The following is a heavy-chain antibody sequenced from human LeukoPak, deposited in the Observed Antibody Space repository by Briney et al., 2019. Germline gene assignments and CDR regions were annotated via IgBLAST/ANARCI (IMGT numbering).Heavy chain of an antibody. V-gene: IGHV4-4*02. D-gene: IGHD5-12*01. CDR3: ARDGYSGNDGL. J-gene: IGHJ4*02. CDR2: IYHSGTT. CDR1: GASISNTDW. Sequence: SETLSLTCAVSGASISNTDWWSWVRQPPGKGLEWIGEIYHSGTTNYNPSLKSRVTISVDTSKNQFSLKLSSVTAADTAVYYCARDGYSGNDGLWGQGSLVTVSS.